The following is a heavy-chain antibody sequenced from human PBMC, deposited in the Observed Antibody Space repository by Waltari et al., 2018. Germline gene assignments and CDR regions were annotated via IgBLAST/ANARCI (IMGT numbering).Heavy chain of an antibody. V-gene: IGHV1-2*06. CDR3: ARAIALYSSGWVFYFDY. CDR2: INPNSGGT. J-gene: IGHJ4*02. D-gene: IGHD6-19*01. Sequence: QVQLVQSGAEVKKPGASVKVSCKASGYTFTGYYMHWVRQAPGQGLEWMGRINPNSGGTNYAQKCQGRVTMTRDTSISTAYMELSRLRSDDTAVYYCARAIALYSSGWVFYFDYWGQGTLVTVSS. CDR1: GYTFTGYY.